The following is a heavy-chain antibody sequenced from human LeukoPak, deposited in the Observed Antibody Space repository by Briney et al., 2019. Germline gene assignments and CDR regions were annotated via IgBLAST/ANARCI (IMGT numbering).Heavy chain of an antibody. D-gene: IGHD3-16*02. CDR3: ARARDYIWGSYRYKVPFDY. V-gene: IGHV4-39*01. CDR1: GGSISSSSYY. J-gene: IGHJ4*02. CDR2: IYYSGST. Sequence: SETLSLTCTVSGGSISSSSYYWGWIRQPPGKGLEWIGSIYYSGSTYYNPSLKSRVTISVDTSKNQFSLKLSSVTAADTAVYYCARARDYIWGSYRYKVPFDYWGQGTLVTVSS.